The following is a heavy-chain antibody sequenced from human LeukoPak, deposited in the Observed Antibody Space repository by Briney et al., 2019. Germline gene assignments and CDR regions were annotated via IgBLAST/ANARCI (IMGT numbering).Heavy chain of an antibody. CDR3: TRDSVVLRYFDWYTGPDAFDI. Sequence: GRSLRLSCTASGFILSDYGLHWVRQAPGKGLEWVGFIRSKAYGGTTEYAASVKGRFTISRDDSKSIAYLQMNSLKTEDTAVYYCTRDSVVLRYFDWYTGPDAFDIWGQGTMVTVSS. J-gene: IGHJ3*02. CDR2: IRSKAYGGTT. CDR1: GFILSDYG. D-gene: IGHD3-9*01. V-gene: IGHV3-49*04.